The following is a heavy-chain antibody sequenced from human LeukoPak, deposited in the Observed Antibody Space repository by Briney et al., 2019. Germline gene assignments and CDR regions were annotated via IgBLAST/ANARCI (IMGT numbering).Heavy chain of an antibody. J-gene: IGHJ4*02. Sequence: ASVKVSCKASGYTFTSYAMHWVRQAPGQRLEWMGWINAGNGNTKYSQEFQGRVTITRDTSASTAYMELSSLRSEDMAVYYCARSPIYSSSWYRYYYFDYWGQGTLVTVSS. D-gene: IGHD6-13*01. V-gene: IGHV1-3*03. CDR3: ARSPIYSSSWYRYYYFDY. CDR2: INAGNGNT. CDR1: GYTFTSYA.